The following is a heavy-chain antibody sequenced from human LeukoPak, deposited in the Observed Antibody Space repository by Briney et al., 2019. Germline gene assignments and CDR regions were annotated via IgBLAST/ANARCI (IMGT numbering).Heavy chain of an antibody. CDR2: ISSPGTTI. J-gene: IGHJ4*02. D-gene: IGHD1-26*01. V-gene: IGHV3-11*04. CDR1: GFTFSDYY. CDR3: AKGQGGTYWVFHY. Sequence: GGSLRLSCAASGFTFSDYYMSWGRQAPGKGLEWVSHISSPGTTIYYTDSVEGRFTISRDNAKNSLYLQMDSLRAEDTAVYYCAKGQGGTYWVFHYWGQGPLVSVSS.